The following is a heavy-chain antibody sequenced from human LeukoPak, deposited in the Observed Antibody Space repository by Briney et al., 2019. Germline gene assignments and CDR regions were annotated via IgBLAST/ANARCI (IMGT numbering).Heavy chain of an antibody. J-gene: IGHJ4*02. CDR2: ISGNGGST. CDR1: GFSFSSYV. V-gene: IGHV3-23*01. CDR3: ARYGSGTSYITNYFDY. D-gene: IGHD3-10*01. Sequence: PGGSLRLSCVASGFSFSSYVMNWVRQAPGTGLEWVSAISGNGGSTYYADSVKGRFTISRDNAKNSLYLQMKSLRDEDTAVYYCARYGSGTSYITNYFDYWGQGTLVTVSS.